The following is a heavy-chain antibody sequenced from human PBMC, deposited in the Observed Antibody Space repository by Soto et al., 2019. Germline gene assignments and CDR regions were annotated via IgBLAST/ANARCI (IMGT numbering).Heavy chain of an antibody. Sequence: SETLSLTCTVSGGSISNYQWSWVRQPPGKRLEWIGYIYYNGTTSYNPSLKSRVTISVDMSKNHLSLTLTSVNAADTAVYYCARSFYPWGQGTLATRLL. D-gene: IGHD3-3*01. CDR3: ARSFYP. CDR2: IYYNGTT. J-gene: IGHJ5*02. V-gene: IGHV4-59*01. CDR1: GGSISNYQ.